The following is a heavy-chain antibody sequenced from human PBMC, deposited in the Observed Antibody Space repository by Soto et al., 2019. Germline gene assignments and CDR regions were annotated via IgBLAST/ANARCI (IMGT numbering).Heavy chain of an antibody. CDR3: ARLTSGYSYVHLDY. Sequence: SVKVSCKASGGTFSSCAISWVRQAPGQGLEWMGGIIPIFGTANYAQKFQGRVTITADESTSTAYMELSSLRSEDTAVYYCARLTSGYSYVHLDYWGQGTLVTVSS. D-gene: IGHD5-18*01. J-gene: IGHJ4*02. V-gene: IGHV1-69*13. CDR2: IIPIFGTA. CDR1: GGTFSSCA.